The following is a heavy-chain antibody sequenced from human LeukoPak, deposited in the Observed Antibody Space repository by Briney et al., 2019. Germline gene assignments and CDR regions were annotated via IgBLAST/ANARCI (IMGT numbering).Heavy chain of an antibody. CDR2: IYYSGST. V-gene: IGHV4-59*01. CDR3: ARGGLENGYHSNDGFDI. J-gene: IGHJ3*02. Sequence: SETLSLTCTVSGGSISVYYWSWIRQPPGKGLEWSGYIYYSGSTKYNPSLKSRVTMSVDTSRNQFSLKLSSVTAADTAVYYCARGGLENGYHSNDGFDIWGQGTMVTVSS. D-gene: IGHD3-22*01. CDR1: GGSISVYY.